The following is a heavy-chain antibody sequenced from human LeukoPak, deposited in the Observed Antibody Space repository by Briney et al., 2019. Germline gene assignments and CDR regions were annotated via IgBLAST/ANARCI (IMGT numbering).Heavy chain of an antibody. V-gene: IGHV4-31*03. CDR2: IYYSGST. Sequence: SETLSLTCTVSGGSISSGGYYWSWIRQHPGKGLEWIGYIYYSGSTYYNPSLKSRVTILVDTSKNQFSLKLSSVTAADTAVYYCAREGEVREMTTWGQGALVTVSS. CDR3: AREGEVREMTT. D-gene: IGHD5-24*01. CDR1: GGSISSGGYY. J-gene: IGHJ4*02.